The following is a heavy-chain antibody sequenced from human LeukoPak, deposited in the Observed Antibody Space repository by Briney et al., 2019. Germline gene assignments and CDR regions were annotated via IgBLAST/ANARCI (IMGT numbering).Heavy chain of an antibody. V-gene: IGHV3-23*01. D-gene: IGHD2-21*01. CDR1: GFTFRSYG. J-gene: IGHJ4*02. Sequence: PGGTLRLSCAASGFTFRSYGMTWVRQAPGKGLEWGSAISGSGDSTYYADSVKGRFTISRDNSRNTLYLQMNSLRAGDAAVYFCAKAPVTSCRGAYCYPFDSWGQGTLVTVSS. CDR3: AKAPVTSCRGAYCYPFDS. CDR2: ISGSGDST.